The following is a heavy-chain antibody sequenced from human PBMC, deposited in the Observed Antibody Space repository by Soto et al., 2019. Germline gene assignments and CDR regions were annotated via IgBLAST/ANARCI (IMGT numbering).Heavy chain of an antibody. CDR2: IDYGGTS. D-gene: IGHD2-15*01. CDR1: GASISGYY. Sequence: SETLSLTCTVSGASISGYYWSWIRQPPGKGLEWVGYIDYGGTSNYNLSLKSRVTISADTSKNQFSLKLSSVTAADTAVYYCASTPGDCSGGSCYSYFDFWGQGTLVTVSS. CDR3: ASTPGDCSGGSCYSYFDF. V-gene: IGHV4-59*08. J-gene: IGHJ4*02.